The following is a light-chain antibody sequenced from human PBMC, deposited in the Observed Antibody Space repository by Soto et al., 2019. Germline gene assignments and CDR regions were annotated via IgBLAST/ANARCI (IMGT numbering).Light chain of an antibody. CDR1: QSVSSN. CDR3: QHYRNGLLWT. V-gene: IGKV3-15*01. J-gene: IGKJ1*01. CDR2: DAS. Sequence: EIVMTQSPATLSVSPGERATLSCRASQSVSSNLAWYQQKPGQTPRLLIYDASTRATGIPARFSGSGSGTGFTLPISSLQSEDFEFYYCQHYRNGLLWTFGQGTRWKSN.